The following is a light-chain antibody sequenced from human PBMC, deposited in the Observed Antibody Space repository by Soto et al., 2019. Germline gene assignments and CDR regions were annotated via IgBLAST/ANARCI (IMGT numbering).Light chain of an antibody. CDR1: QTVGSSF. J-gene: IGKJ2*01. CDR2: GAS. Sequence: EIVLTQSPGTLSLSPGERATLSCRASQTVGSSFLAWFQHKPGQAPRLLIYGASTRATGIPDRFSGSGSGTDFTLTISSLQSEDFAVYYCQQYNNWPPSTFGQGTKLEIK. V-gene: IGKV3-20*01. CDR3: QQYNNWPPST.